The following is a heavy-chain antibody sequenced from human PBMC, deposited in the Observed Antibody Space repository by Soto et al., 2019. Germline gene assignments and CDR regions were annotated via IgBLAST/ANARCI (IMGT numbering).Heavy chain of an antibody. Sequence: QVQLVQSGAEVKKPGSSVKVSCKVSGGTFSSHSINWVRQAPGQGPEWMGGIIPIFGTENYAQKFQGRVTITADESTSTADMELSSLTSEETALYYCSTSVYCSTTRCYYYYGLDVWGQGTTVIVSS. CDR1: GGTFSSHS. J-gene: IGHJ6*02. CDR3: STSVYCSTTRCYYYYGLDV. CDR2: IIPIFGTE. V-gene: IGHV1-69*01. D-gene: IGHD2-2*01.